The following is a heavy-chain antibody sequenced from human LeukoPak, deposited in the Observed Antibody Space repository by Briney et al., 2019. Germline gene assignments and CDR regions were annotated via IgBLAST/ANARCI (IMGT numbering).Heavy chain of an antibody. V-gene: IGHV3-23*01. Sequence: GGSLRLSCGASGFTFSSYAMSWVRQAPGKGLEWVSTISGSADSTYYADSVKGRFTISRDNSRSTLFLQMSSLRDDDTAVYFCAKDPLKYCSGGSCYSGWFDPWGQGTLVTVSS. CDR2: ISGSADST. J-gene: IGHJ5*02. CDR3: AKDPLKYCSGGSCYSGWFDP. CDR1: GFTFSSYA. D-gene: IGHD2-15*01.